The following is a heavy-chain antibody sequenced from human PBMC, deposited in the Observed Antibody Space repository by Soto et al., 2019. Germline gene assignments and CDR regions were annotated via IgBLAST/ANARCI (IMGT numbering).Heavy chain of an antibody. J-gene: IGHJ4*02. CDR3: VRPLPRAIAAAGTFDY. CDR2: ICYSGST. Sequence: SETLSLTCTVSGGSISSSSYYWGWIRQPPGKGLEWMGSICYSGSTTYNPSLKSRLTISLDGCKNELSLKLTSVTAADTAVYYCVRPLPRAIAAAGTFDYWGPGTQVTVSS. V-gene: IGHV4-39*07. CDR1: GGSISSSSYY. D-gene: IGHD6-13*01.